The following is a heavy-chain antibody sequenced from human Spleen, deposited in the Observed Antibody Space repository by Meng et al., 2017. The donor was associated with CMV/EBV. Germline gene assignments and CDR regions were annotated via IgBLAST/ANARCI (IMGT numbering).Heavy chain of an antibody. CDR2: ISSSGSTI. J-gene: IGHJ3*02. CDR1: GFTFDDYA. Sequence: GESLKISCAASGFTFDDYAMHWVRQAPGKGLEWVSYISSSGSTIYYADSVKGRFTISRDNAKNSLYLQMNSLRAEDTAVYYCARDHNAFDIWGQGTMVTVSS. V-gene: IGHV3-11*01. CDR3: ARDHNAFDI.